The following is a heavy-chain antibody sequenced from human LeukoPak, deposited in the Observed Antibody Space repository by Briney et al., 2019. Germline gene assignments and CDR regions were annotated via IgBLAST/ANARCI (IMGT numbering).Heavy chain of an antibody. J-gene: IGHJ3*02. D-gene: IGHD1-1*01. V-gene: IGHV4-59*11. Sequence: SETLSLTCTVSGGSIGSHYWSWIRHPPGKGLEWIGYIYYSGSTNYNPSLKSRVTISVDTSKNQFSLKLSSVTAADTVVYYCARWKGRAFDIWGQGTMVTVSS. CDR3: ARWKGRAFDI. CDR2: IYYSGST. CDR1: GGSIGSHY.